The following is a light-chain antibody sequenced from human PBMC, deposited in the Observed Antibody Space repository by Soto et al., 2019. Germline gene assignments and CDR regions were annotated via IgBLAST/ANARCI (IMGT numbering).Light chain of an antibody. CDR1: QSISSW. CDR3: QQYNNYPWT. Sequence: DIQMTQSPSTLSASVGDRVTITCRASQSISSWLAWYKRKPGKAPKLPIYKASSLKSGVPSRFSGSGSGTEFTLTISSLQPDDFATYYCQQYNNYPWTFGQGTK. V-gene: IGKV1-5*03. CDR2: KAS. J-gene: IGKJ1*01.